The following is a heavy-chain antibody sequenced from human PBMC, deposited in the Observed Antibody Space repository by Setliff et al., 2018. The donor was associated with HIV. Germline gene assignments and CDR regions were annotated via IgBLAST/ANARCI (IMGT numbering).Heavy chain of an antibody. CDR1: GGSISSHY. CDR2: IYSSGST. V-gene: IGHV4-59*11. Sequence: PSETLSLTCTVSGGSISSHYWSWIRQPPGKGLEWIGSIYSSGSTNYNPSPKSRVTMSVDTSKNQFSLKLRSVTAADTAVFYCARVKYSYAQGFYNGMDVWGQGTTVTVSS. J-gene: IGHJ6*02. CDR3: ARVKYSYAQGFYNGMDV. D-gene: IGHD5-18*01.